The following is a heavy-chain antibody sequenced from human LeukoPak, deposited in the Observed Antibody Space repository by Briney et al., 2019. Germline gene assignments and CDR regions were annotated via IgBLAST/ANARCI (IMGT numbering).Heavy chain of an antibody. Sequence: SETLSLTCTVSGGSISSYYWSWIRQPAGKGLEWIGRIYTSGSTNYNPSLKSRVTMSVDTSMNHVSLRLSSVTAADTAVYYCAKYSTHAFDVWGQGTLVTVPS. CDR2: IYTSGST. CDR1: GGSISSYY. CDR3: AKYSTHAFDV. J-gene: IGHJ3*01. V-gene: IGHV4-4*07. D-gene: IGHD6-13*01.